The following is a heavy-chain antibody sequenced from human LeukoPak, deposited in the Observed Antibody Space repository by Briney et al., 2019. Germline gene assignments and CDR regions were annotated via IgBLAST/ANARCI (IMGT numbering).Heavy chain of an antibody. CDR1: GFTFSSYS. J-gene: IGHJ6*03. V-gene: IGHV3-21*03. CDR2: ISSSSSYI. CDR3: ARGAVPAAIFGYYYYYMDV. Sequence: GGSLRLSCAASGFTFSSYSMNWVRQAPGKGLEWVSSISSSSSYIYCADSVKGRFTISRDNAKNSLYLQMNSLRAEDTAVYYCARGAVPAAIFGYYYYYMDVWGKGTTVTVSS. D-gene: IGHD2-2*02.